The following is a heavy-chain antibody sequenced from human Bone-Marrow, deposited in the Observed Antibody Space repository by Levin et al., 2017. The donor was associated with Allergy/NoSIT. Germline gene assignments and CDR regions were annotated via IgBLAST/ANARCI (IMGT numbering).Heavy chain of an antibody. D-gene: IGHD2-2*01. J-gene: IGHJ4*02. CDR1: GFTFSTYW. V-gene: IGHV3-7*01. CDR2: IKQDGSEK. CDR3: ARGPYCTTTNCYDFFDY. Sequence: GGSLRLSCAASGFTFSTYWLSWVRQAPGKGLEWVINIKQDGSEKYCVDSVKGRFTISRDNAKNLVYLQMDSLRVEDTGVYYCARGPYCTTTNCYDFFDYWGQGILVTVSS.